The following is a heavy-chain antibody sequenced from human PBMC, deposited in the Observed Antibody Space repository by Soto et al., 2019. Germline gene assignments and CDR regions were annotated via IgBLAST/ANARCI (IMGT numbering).Heavy chain of an antibody. V-gene: IGHV3-9*01. D-gene: IGHD5-12*01. CDR3: TQGRYPTMATPLDH. J-gene: IGHJ5*02. Sequence: EVQLVESGGGLVQPGRSLRLSCAASGFTFDDYAMHWVRQAPGKGLEWVSGISWDSGTIGYADSVKGRFIISRDNAKNSLFLQMSSLKVEDTALSHCTQGRYPTMATPLDHWGQGTLVTVSS. CDR2: ISWDSGTI. CDR1: GFTFDDYA.